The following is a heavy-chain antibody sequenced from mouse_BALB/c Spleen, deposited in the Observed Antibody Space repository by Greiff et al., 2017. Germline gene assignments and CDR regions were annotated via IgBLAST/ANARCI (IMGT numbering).Heavy chain of an antibody. CDR3: ARGPPNWEGFAY. V-gene: IGHV5-9-4*01. CDR2: ISSGGSYT. D-gene: IGHD4-1*01. CDR1: GFTFSSYA. Sequence: EVQRVESGGGLVKPGGSLKLSCAASGFTFSSYAMSWVRQSPEKRLEWVAEISSGGSYTYYPDTVTGRFTISRDNAKNTLYLEMSSLRSEDTAMYYCARGPPNWEGFAYWGQGTLVTVSA. J-gene: IGHJ3*01.